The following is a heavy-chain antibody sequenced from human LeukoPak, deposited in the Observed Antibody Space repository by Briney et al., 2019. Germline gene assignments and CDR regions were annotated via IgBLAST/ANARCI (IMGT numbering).Heavy chain of an antibody. CDR1: GGTFSSYT. D-gene: IGHD5-24*01. CDR3: ARASTLATIPTLDY. CDR2: IIPILGIV. Sequence: GSSVKVSCKASGGTFSSYTISWVRQAPGQGLEWMGRIIPILGIVNYAQKFQGRVTITADKSTSTAYMELSSLRSEDTAVYYCARASTLATIPTLDYWGQGTLVTVSS. J-gene: IGHJ4*02. V-gene: IGHV1-69*02.